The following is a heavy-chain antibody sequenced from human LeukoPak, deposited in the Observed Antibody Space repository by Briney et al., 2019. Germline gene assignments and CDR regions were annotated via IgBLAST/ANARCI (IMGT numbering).Heavy chain of an antibody. J-gene: IGHJ4*02. CDR3: AREGPVAAAFDY. CDR2: ISYDGSNK. CDR1: GFTFSSYA. Sequence: PGGSLRLSCAASGFTFSSYAMHWVRQAPGKGLEWVAVISYDGSNKYYADSVKGRFTISRDNSKNTLYLQMNSLRAEDTAVYYCAREGPVAAAFDYWGQGTLVTVSS. V-gene: IGHV3-30-3*01. D-gene: IGHD6-13*01.